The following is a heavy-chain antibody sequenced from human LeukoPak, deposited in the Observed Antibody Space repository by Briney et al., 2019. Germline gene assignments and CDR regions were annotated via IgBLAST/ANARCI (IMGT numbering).Heavy chain of an antibody. CDR2: ISGSGGST. CDR3: ARFGGPHAFDI. D-gene: IGHD3-3*01. J-gene: IGHJ3*02. CDR1: GFTFSSYA. V-gene: IGHV3-23*01. Sequence: GGSLRLSCAASGFTFSSYAMTWVRQAPGKGLEWVSGISGSGGSTYYADSVKGRFTISRDNAKNSLYLQMNSLRVEDTAVYYCARFGGPHAFDIWGQGTMVTVSS.